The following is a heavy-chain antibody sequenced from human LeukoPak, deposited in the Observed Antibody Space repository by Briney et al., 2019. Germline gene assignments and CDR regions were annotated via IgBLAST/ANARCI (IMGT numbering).Heavy chain of an antibody. Sequence: QPSETLSLTCTVSGGSISSYYWSWIRQPPGKGLEWIGYICYSGSTNYNPSLKSRVTISVDTSKNQFSLKLSSVTAADTAVYYCARGKVLLWFGEYPTFDYWGQGTLVTVSS. J-gene: IGHJ4*02. CDR2: ICYSGST. CDR3: ARGKVLLWFGEYPTFDY. V-gene: IGHV4-59*08. D-gene: IGHD3-10*01. CDR1: GGSISSYY.